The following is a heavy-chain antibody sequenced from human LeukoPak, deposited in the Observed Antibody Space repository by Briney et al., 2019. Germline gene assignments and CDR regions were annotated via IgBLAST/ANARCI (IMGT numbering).Heavy chain of an antibody. Sequence: SETLSLTCTVSGGSISNSYWSWIRQPPGKGLEWIGYIYYSGSTNYNPSLKSRVTISVDTSKNQFSLKLSSVTAADTAVYYCARVGSGWFRFDYWGQGTLVTVSS. CDR2: IYYSGST. D-gene: IGHD6-19*01. CDR1: GGSISNSY. V-gene: IGHV4-59*01. J-gene: IGHJ4*02. CDR3: ARVGSGWFRFDY.